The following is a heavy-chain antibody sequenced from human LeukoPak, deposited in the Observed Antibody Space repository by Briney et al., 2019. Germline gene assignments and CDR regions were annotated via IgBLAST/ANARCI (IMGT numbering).Heavy chain of an antibody. J-gene: IGHJ3*02. Sequence: GASVKVSCKVSGYTLTELSMHWVRQAPGKGLEWMGGFDPEDGETIYAQKFQGRVTMTEDTSTDTAYMELSSLGSEDTAVYYCASLGDYSSGWWHRNARNAFDIWGQGTMVTVSS. V-gene: IGHV1-24*01. D-gene: IGHD6-19*01. CDR3: ASLGDYSSGWWHRNARNAFDI. CDR1: GYTLTELS. CDR2: FDPEDGET.